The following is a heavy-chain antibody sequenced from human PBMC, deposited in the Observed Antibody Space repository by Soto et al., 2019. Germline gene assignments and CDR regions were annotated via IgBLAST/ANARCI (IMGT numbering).Heavy chain of an antibody. CDR3: ARQGSGYYYVANGAFDI. CDR1: GYSFTSYW. J-gene: IGHJ3*02. V-gene: IGHV5-51*01. Sequence: GESLKISCKGSGYSFTSYWIGWVRQMTGKGLEWMGIIYPGDSDTRFSPSFQGQVTISADKSISTAYLQWSSLKASDTAMYYCARQGSGYYYVANGAFDIWGQGTMVTVSS. CDR2: IYPGDSDT. D-gene: IGHD3-22*01.